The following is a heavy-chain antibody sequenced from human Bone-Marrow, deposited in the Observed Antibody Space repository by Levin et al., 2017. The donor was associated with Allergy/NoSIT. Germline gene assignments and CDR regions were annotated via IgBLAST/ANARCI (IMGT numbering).Heavy chain of an antibody. V-gene: IGHV3-53*01. J-gene: IGHJ4*02. CDR1: GLTVSNNY. D-gene: IGHD6-6*01. CDR3: AALIPSIGHS. CDR2: IYSGGNT. Sequence: PGGSLRLSCAASGLTVSNNYMKWVRQAPGKGLEWVSLIYSGGNTFYADSVKGRFIISRDNSKNTLNLQMNSLRVEDTAVYYCAALIPSIGHSWGQGTLVTVSS.